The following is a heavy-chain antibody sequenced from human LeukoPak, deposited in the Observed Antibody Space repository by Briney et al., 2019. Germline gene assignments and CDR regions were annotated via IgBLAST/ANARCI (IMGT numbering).Heavy chain of an antibody. CDR1: GGTFSSYA. J-gene: IGHJ5*02. D-gene: IGHD4-17*01. Sequence: ASVKVSCKASGGTFSSYAISWVRQAPGQGLEWMGRITPILGTANYAQKFQGRVTITADKSTSTAYMELSSLRSEDTAVYYCARDKTSYGDYGNNWFDPWGQGTLVTVSS. V-gene: IGHV1-69*04. CDR3: ARDKTSYGDYGNNWFDP. CDR2: ITPILGTA.